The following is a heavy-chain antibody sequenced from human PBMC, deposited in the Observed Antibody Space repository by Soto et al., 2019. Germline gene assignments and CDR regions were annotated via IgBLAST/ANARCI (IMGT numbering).Heavy chain of an antibody. CDR2: ISGDGTRT. D-gene: IGHD4-17*01. Sequence: EVQLLESGGGLVQPGGPLRLSCAASGFTFSSYAMSWVRQAPGKGLEWVSAISGDGTRTYYAGSVKGRFTISRDNSKNTLYLHMNSLRAEDTAVYYCAKESPYADFRIYYFDYWGQGTPVTVSS. J-gene: IGHJ4*02. V-gene: IGHV3-23*01. CDR3: AKESPYADFRIYYFDY. CDR1: GFTFSSYA.